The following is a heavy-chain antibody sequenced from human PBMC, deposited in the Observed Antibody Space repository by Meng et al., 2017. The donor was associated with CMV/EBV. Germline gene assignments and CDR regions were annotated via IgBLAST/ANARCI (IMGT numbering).Heavy chain of an antibody. D-gene: IGHD2-2*02. CDR3: ARDCSSTSCYTGFDY. V-gene: IGHV3-74*01. CDR2: INSDGSST. CDR1: GFTFSSYW. J-gene: IGHJ4*02. Sequence: GESLKISCAASGFTFSSYWMHWVRQAPGKGLVWVSRINSDGSSTSYADSVKGRFTISRGNSKNTLYLQMNSLRAEDTAVYYCARDCSSTSCYTGFDYWGQGTLVTVSS.